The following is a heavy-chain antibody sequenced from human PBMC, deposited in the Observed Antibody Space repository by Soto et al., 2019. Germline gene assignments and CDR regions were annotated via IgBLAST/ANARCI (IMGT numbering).Heavy chain of an antibody. Sequence: SVTLSLTGTVSGGSISSSSYYWDWIRQPPGKGLEWIGTIYYSGSTYYNPSLKSRVTISGDTSKNQFSLRLNSMTAADPAVYYCARHNHCSGSTYFGYWGQGTLVTV. V-gene: IGHV4-39*01. CDR3: ARHNHCSGSTYFGY. J-gene: IGHJ4*02. CDR2: IYYSGST. CDR1: GGSISSSSYY. D-gene: IGHD3-10*02.